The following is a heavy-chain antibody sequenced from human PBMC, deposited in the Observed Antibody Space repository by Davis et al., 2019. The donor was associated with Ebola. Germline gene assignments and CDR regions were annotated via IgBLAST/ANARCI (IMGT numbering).Heavy chain of an antibody. CDR1: RFTFSTYV. V-gene: IGHV3-30-3*01. CDR3: ARGYNDNDYGRDY. J-gene: IGHJ4*02. Sequence: GESLKISCAASRFTFSTYVMYWVRQAPGKGLEWVAVISYDGSSKYYVDSVKGRFIISRDNSKNMLYLQMNSLRAEDTAVYYCARGYNDNDYGRDYWGQGTLVTVSS. D-gene: IGHD5-12*01. CDR2: ISYDGSSK.